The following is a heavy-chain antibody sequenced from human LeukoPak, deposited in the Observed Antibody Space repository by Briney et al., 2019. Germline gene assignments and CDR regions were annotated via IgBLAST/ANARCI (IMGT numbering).Heavy chain of an antibody. CDR1: GFTFNTYE. CDR3: ARDANGGNVPFDY. CDR2: ISGGGETR. J-gene: IGHJ4*02. V-gene: IGHV3-48*03. D-gene: IGHD4-23*01. Sequence: GGSLRLSCAASGFTFNTYEMNWVRQAPGKGLEWGSYISGGGETRYYADSVKGRFTISRDNGKNSLYLQMNSLRVEDTAVYYCARDANGGNVPFDYWGLGTPVTVSS.